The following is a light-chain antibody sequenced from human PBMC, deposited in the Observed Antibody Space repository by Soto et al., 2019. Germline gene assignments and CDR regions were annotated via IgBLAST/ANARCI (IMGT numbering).Light chain of an antibody. V-gene: IGLV2-14*01. CDR1: SSDVGVYKY. J-gene: IGLJ1*01. Sequence: QSVLTQPASVSGSPGQSITISCTGNSSDVGVYKYVSWYQQHPGKAPKLMIYDVSNRPSGVSNRFSGSKSGNTASLTISGLQAEDEADYYCSSYTSNVYVFGPGTKLTVL. CDR3: SSYTSNVYV. CDR2: DVS.